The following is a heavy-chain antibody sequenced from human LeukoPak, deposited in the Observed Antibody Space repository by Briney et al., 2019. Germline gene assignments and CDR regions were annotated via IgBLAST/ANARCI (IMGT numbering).Heavy chain of an antibody. CDR2: THHSGSS. J-gene: IGHJ4*02. CDR1: ADSLSSGGHY. CDR3: ARGGNRFGGFYFDY. Sequence: PSETLSLTCTVSADSLSSGGHYWAWIRQLPGKGLESIGFTHHSGSSRHNPSLKDRAAISVDASRKQFALRLSSVTAADTAIYYCARGGNRFGGFYFDYWGQGIQVIVSS. V-gene: IGHV4-31*03. D-gene: IGHD3-10*01.